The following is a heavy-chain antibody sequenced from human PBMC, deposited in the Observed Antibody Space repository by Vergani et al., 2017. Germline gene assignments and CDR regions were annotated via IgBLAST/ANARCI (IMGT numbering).Heavy chain of an antibody. J-gene: IGHJ4*02. V-gene: IGHV6-1*01. CDR1: GDSFSSYSTA. CDR3: TREWEQQLSN. Sequence: QVQLQQSGPGLVKPSQTLLLTCDISGDSFSSYSTAWDWLTQSPSIGLEWLGRTYYWSKWYNDYAVSVKSRITVNPDTSKNQLSLQLNSVTPDDTSVDYCTREWEQQLSNWGQGTLVTVSS. CDR2: TYYWSKWYN. D-gene: IGHD6-13*01.